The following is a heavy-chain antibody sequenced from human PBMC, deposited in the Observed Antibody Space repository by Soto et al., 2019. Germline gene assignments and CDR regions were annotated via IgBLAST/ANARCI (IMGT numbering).Heavy chain of an antibody. D-gene: IGHD6-13*01. J-gene: IGHJ6*02. Sequence: GSLRLSCAASGFTFSSYAMSWARQAPGKGLEWVSAISGSGGSTYYADSVKGRFTISRDNSKNTLYLQMNSLRAEDTAVYYCAKNEGQLVYGMDVWGQGTTVTVSS. CDR2: ISGSGGST. CDR3: AKNEGQLVYGMDV. CDR1: GFTFSSYA. V-gene: IGHV3-23*01.